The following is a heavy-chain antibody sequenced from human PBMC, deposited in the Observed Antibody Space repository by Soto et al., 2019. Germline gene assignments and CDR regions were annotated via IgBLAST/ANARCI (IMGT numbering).Heavy chain of an antibody. J-gene: IGHJ6*02. CDR2: IYPGDSDT. CDR1: GYSFTSYW. CDR3: ARQTYYDSSGYYYYYGMDV. D-gene: IGHD3-22*01. V-gene: IGHV5-51*01. Sequence: PGESLKISCKGSGYSFTSYWIGWVRQMPGKGLEWMGIIYPGDSDTRHSPSFQGQVTISADKSISTAYLQWSSLKASDTAMYYCARQTYYDSSGYYYYYGMDVWGQGTTVTAP.